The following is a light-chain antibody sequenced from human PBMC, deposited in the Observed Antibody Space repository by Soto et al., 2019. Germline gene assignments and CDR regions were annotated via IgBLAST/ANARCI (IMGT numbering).Light chain of an antibody. Sequence: EIVLTQSPDTLSLSPGQRATLSCRASQTVSRNLAWYQQRPGQAPRLLIYDISNRATGVPARFSGSGSGTEFTLTISSLQSEDFAVYYCQQYNNWPPITFGQGTRLEIK. J-gene: IGKJ5*01. CDR1: QTVSRN. CDR3: QQYNNWPPIT. V-gene: IGKV3-15*01. CDR2: DIS.